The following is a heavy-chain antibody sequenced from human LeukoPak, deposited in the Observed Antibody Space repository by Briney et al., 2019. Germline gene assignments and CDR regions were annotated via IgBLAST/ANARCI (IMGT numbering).Heavy chain of an antibody. J-gene: IGHJ4*02. CDR2: INPNSGGT. CDR1: GGTFSSYT. V-gene: IGHV1-2*06. D-gene: IGHD3-3*01. CDR3: ARDPLEWLPSEGVDY. Sequence: SVKVSYKASGGTFSSYTISWVRQAPGQGLEWMERINPNSGGTNYAQKFQGRVTMTRDTSISTAYMELSRLRSDDTAVYYCARDPLEWLPSEGVDYWGQGTLVTVSS.